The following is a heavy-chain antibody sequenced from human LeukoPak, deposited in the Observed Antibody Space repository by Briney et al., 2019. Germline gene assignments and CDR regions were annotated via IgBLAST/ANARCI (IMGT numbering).Heavy chain of an antibody. Sequence: GASVKVSCKASGYTFTSYGISWVRQAPGQGLEWMGWISAYNGNTNYAQKLQGRVTMTTDTSTSTAYMELRSLRSDDTAVYYCARDLLSSSWLGPEFGYWGQGTLVTVSS. CDR1: GYTFTSYG. J-gene: IGHJ4*02. CDR3: ARDLLSSSWLGPEFGY. V-gene: IGHV1-18*01. D-gene: IGHD6-13*01. CDR2: ISAYNGNT.